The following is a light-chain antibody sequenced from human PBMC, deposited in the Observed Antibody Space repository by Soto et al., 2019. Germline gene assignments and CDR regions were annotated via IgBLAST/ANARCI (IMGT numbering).Light chain of an antibody. V-gene: IGKV3-20*01. Sequence: EIVLTQSPGTLSLSPGERATLSCRASQSVSSSYLAWYQQKPGQAPRLLIYGASSGATGIPDRFRGSGSGTDFTLTISRLEPEDFAVYYCQQYGRSPWTFGQGTKVDVK. CDR1: QSVSSSY. J-gene: IGKJ1*01. CDR3: QQYGRSPWT. CDR2: GAS.